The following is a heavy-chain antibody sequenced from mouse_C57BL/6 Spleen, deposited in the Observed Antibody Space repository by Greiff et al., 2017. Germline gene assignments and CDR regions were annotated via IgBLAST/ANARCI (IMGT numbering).Heavy chain of an antibody. CDR2: IRLKSDNYAT. CDR3: TGGSYEWYFDV. CDR1: GFTFSNYW. D-gene: IGHD1-1*02. J-gene: IGHJ1*03. Sequence: EVQLVESGGGLVQPGGSMKLSCVASGFTFSNYWMNWVRQSPEKGLEWVAQIRLKSDNYATHYAESVKGRFTISRDDSKSSVYLQMNNLRAEDTGIYYCTGGSYEWYFDVWGTGTTVTVSS. V-gene: IGHV6-3*01.